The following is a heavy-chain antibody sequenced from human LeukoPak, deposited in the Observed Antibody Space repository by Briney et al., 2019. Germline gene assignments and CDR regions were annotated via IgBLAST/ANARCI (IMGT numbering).Heavy chain of an antibody. D-gene: IGHD3-10*01. CDR3: ARRHTRVDHYGSVDYGMDV. CDR1: GGSISSYY. V-gene: IGHV4-59*08. Sequence: SETLSLTCTVSGGSISSYYWSWIRQPPGKGLEWIGYIYYSGSTNYNPSLKSRVTISVDTSKNQFSLKLSSVTAADTAVYYCARRHTRVDHYGSVDYGMDVWGQGTTVPVSS. J-gene: IGHJ6*02. CDR2: IYYSGST.